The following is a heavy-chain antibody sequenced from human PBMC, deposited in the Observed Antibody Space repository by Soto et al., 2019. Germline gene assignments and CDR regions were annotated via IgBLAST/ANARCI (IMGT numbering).Heavy chain of an antibody. CDR2: IYISGST. D-gene: IGHD6-13*01. CDR1: GGSLSSYY. Sequence: SETLSLTCTVSGGSLSSYYWNWIRQPAGKGLEWIGRIYISGSTNYNPSLKSRVTMSVDTSKNQFSLKLSSVTAAETAVYYCARDNQQPEEYYYGLDVWGQGTTVTVSS. J-gene: IGHJ6*02. CDR3: ARDNQQPEEYYYGLDV. V-gene: IGHV4-4*07.